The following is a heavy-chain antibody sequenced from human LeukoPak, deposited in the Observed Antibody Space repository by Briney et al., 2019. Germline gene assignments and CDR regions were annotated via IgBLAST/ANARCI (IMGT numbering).Heavy chain of an antibody. V-gene: IGHV4-34*01. CDR3: ARGSGYAFWSGYLNWFDP. J-gene: IGHJ5*02. D-gene: IGHD3-3*01. CDR2: INHSGST. CDR1: GGSFSGYY. Sequence: SETLSLTCAVYGGSFSGYYWSWIRQPPGKGLEWIGEINHSGSTNYNPSLKSRITISVDTSKKQFSLKLSSVTAADTAVYYCARGSGYAFWSGYLNWFDPWGQGALVTVSS.